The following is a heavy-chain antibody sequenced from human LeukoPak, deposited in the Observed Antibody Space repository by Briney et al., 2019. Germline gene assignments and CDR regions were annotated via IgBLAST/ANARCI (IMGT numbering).Heavy chain of an antibody. CDR1: GGSISSGDYY. CDR2: IYYSGST. J-gene: IGHJ6*02. CDR3: ARLCGGDCNYYYYGMDV. V-gene: IGHV4-30-4*01. D-gene: IGHD2-21*02. Sequence: SQTLSLTCTVSGGSISSGDYYWSWIRQPPGKGLEWIGYIYYSGSTYYNPSLKSRVTISVDTSKNQFSLKLSSVTAADTAVYYCARLCGGDCNYYYYGMDVWGQGTTVTVSS.